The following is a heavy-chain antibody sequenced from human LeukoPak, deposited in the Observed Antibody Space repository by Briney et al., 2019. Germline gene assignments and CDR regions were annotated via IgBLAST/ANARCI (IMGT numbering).Heavy chain of an antibody. CDR2: ISGSGGST. V-gene: IGHV3-23*01. CDR1: GFTFSSYA. D-gene: IGHD6-19*01. Sequence: PGGSLRLSCAASGFTFSSYAMSWVRQAPGKGLEWVSAISGSGGSTYYADSVKGRFTISRDNVKNTLYLQINSLRDEDTAVYYCVTSDWYAAFDFWGQGAKVAASS. CDR3: VTSDWYAAFDF. J-gene: IGHJ3*01.